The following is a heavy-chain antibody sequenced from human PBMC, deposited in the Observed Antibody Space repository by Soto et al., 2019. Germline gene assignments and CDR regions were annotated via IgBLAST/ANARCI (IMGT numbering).Heavy chain of an antibody. V-gene: IGHV4-34*01. CDR1: GGSFSGYY. CDR2: INHSGST. D-gene: IGHD3-22*01. CDR3: ESSQYYYDSSGPYYYYGMAV. Sequence: SETLSLTCAVYGGSFSGYYWSWIRQPPGKGLEWIGEINHSGSTNYNPSLKSRVTISVDTSKNQFSLKLSSVTAADTAVYYCESSQYYYDSSGPYYYYGMAVWGQVTTVTVSS. J-gene: IGHJ6*02.